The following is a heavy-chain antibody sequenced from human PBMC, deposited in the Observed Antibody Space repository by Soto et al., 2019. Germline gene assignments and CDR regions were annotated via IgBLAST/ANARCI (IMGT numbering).Heavy chain of an antibody. CDR3: ARAVAVPADFDY. J-gene: IGHJ4*02. Sequence: QVQVVQSGAEEEKPGASVKVSCTASGYTFTGYAMHWVRQAPGQRLEWMGWINAGNGNTKYSQKFQGRVTITRDTSASTAYMELSSLRSEDTAVYYCARAVAVPADFDYWGQGTLVTVSS. V-gene: IGHV1-3*05. D-gene: IGHD6-19*01. CDR1: GYTFTGYA. CDR2: INAGNGNT.